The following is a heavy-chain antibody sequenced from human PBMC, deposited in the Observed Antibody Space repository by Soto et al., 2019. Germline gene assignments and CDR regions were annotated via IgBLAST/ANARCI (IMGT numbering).Heavy chain of an antibody. V-gene: IGHV3-53*01. Sequence: GGSLRLSCAVSGFTVSSNYMSWVRQPPGKGPEWVSDIYSGGSTYYANSVKGRFTISRDNSKNTLYLQMNSLRAEDTAVYYCARERDGHNPNWFDLWGQGTMVTVDS. CDR1: GFTVSSNY. CDR2: IYSGGST. J-gene: IGHJ5*02. D-gene: IGHD2-8*01. CDR3: ARERDGHNPNWFDL.